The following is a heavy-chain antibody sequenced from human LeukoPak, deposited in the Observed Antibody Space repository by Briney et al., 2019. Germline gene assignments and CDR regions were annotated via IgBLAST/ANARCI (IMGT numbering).Heavy chain of an antibody. J-gene: IGHJ4*02. CDR2: INPNSGGT. Sequence: ASVKVSCKASGYTFTDYYMHWVRQAPGQGLEWMGWINPNSGGTNYAQKFQGRVTMTRDTSISTAYMELSRLRSDDTAVCYCARASYYYDSSGYPGYYFDYWGQGTLVIASS. CDR3: ARASYYYDSSGYPGYYFDY. D-gene: IGHD3-22*01. V-gene: IGHV1-2*02. CDR1: GYTFTDYY.